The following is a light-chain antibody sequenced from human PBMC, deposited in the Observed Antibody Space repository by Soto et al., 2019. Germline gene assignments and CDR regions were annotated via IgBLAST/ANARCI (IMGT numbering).Light chain of an antibody. V-gene: IGKV3-15*01. CDR1: QSISSE. Sequence: EIVMTQSPATLSVSPGESATLSCRASQSISSELAWYQQKPGQPPRLLIYGASTRATGVPARFTGSGSGSYFTLTISGLQSEDFAVYYCQRGHNWPLTFGQGTRLEI. CDR3: QRGHNWPLT. J-gene: IGKJ2*01. CDR2: GAS.